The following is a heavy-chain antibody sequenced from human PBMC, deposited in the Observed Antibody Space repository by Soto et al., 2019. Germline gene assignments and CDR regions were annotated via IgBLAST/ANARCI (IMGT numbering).Heavy chain of an antibody. CDR2: ITSSGSTT. CDR3: AQDLRLVINS. J-gene: IGHJ5*02. D-gene: IGHD3-16*01. Sequence: EVDLLESGGGLVQPGGSLRLSCAASGFTFSNYGMAWVRQAPGMGLEWVAGITSSGSTTNYADSVKGRFTISRDNSRKRLYLGMSNLRCENTALQHCAQDLRLVINSWAEGTLVPVSS. V-gene: IGHV3-23*01. CDR1: GFTFSNYG.